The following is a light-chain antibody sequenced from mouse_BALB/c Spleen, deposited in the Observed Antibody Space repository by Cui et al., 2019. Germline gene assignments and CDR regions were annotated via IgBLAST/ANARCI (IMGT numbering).Light chain of an antibody. V-gene: IGKV10-96*01. Sequence: DIQMIQTPSSLSASLGDRVTIRCRASQDISNYLNWYQQKPGGTVKLLIYYTSKLNSGVPSRFSGSGSGTDYSLTISSLEPEDIANYYCQQRNAYPYTFGGGTKLEIK. CDR2: YTS. CDR3: QQRNAYPYT. CDR1: QDISNY. J-gene: IGKJ2*01.